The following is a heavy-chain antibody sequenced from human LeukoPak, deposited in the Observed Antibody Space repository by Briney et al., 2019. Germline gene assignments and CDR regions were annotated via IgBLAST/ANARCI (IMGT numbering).Heavy chain of an antibody. D-gene: IGHD6-13*01. J-gene: IGHJ4*02. CDR3: AKGMYSSSWYFDY. V-gene: IGHV3-30*02. CDR1: GFTFSSYG. Sequence: GGSLRLSCAASGFTFSSYGMHWVRQAPGKGLEWVAFIRYDGSNKYYADSVKGRFTISRDNSKNTLYLQMNSLRAEDTAVYYRAKGMYSSSWYFDYWGQGTLVTVSS. CDR2: IRYDGSNK.